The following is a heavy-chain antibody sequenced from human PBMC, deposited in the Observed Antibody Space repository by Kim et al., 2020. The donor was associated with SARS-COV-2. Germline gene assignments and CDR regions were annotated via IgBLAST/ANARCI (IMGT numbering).Heavy chain of an antibody. D-gene: IGHD3-10*01. CDR2: ISAYNGNT. Sequence: ASVKVSCKASGYTFTSYGISWVRQAPGQGLEWMGWISAYNGNTNYAQKLQGRVTMTTDTSTSTAYMELRSLRSDDTAVYYCARAVGYYGSGSYYSDYWGQGTLVTVSS. CDR1: GYTFTSYG. J-gene: IGHJ4*02. V-gene: IGHV1-18*01. CDR3: ARAVGYYGSGSYYSDY.